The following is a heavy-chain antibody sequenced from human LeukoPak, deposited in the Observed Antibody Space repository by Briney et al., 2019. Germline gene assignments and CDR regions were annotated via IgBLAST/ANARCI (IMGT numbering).Heavy chain of an antibody. V-gene: IGHV1-69*13. CDR3: ARAGRLRWFPFDY. Sequence: ASVKVSCKASGGTFSSYPISLVRQAPGQGLEWMGGIIPILGTANYAQKFQGRVTITADESTSAAYMELSSLRSEDTAVYYCARAGRLRWFPFDYWGQGTLVTVSS. CDR1: GGTFSSYP. J-gene: IGHJ4*02. CDR2: IIPILGTA. D-gene: IGHD4-23*01.